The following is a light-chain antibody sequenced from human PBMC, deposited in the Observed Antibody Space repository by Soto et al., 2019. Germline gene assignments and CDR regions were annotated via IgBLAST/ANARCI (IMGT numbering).Light chain of an antibody. CDR1: QSVSSNY. CDR2: GAS. Sequence: DIVLTQSPGTLSLSPGERATLSCRTSQSVSSNYLAWYQQKPGQAPRFLIYGASTRATGIPDRFSGSGSGADFTLTISRLEPEDFAVYYCQQYGTSFWTFGQGTKVEIK. J-gene: IGKJ1*01. V-gene: IGKV3-20*01. CDR3: QQYGTSFWT.